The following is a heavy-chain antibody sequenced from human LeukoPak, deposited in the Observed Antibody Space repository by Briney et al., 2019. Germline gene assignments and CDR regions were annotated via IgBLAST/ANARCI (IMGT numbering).Heavy chain of an antibody. CDR1: GGTFSSYA. J-gene: IGHJ5*02. CDR2: IIPIFGTA. CDR3: ARDKGEYQPNWFDP. D-gene: IGHD2-2*01. Sequence: ASVTVSCKASGGTFSSYAISWVRQAPGQGLEWMGGIIPIFGTANYAQKFQGRVTITADESTSTAYMELRGLRSDDTAVYYCARDKGEYQPNWFDPWGQGTLVTVSS. V-gene: IGHV1-69*13.